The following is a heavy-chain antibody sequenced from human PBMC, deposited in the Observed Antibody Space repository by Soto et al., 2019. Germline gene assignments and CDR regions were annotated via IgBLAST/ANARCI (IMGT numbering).Heavy chain of an antibody. V-gene: IGHV3-7*01. CDR1: GFTFSSYW. CDR3: ARGSGVVVITADAFDI. CDR2: IKQDGSEK. Sequence: GESLKISCAASGFTFSSYWMSWVRQAPGKGLEWVANIKQDGSEKYYVDSVKGRFTISRDNAKNSLYLQMNSLRAEDTAVYYCARGSGVVVITADAFDIWGQGTMVTVSS. D-gene: IGHD3-22*01. J-gene: IGHJ3*02.